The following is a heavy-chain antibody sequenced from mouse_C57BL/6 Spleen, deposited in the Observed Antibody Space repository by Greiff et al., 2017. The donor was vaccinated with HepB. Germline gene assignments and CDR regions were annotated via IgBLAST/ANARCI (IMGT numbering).Heavy chain of an antibody. Sequence: EVKVVESGGGLVKPGGSLKLSCAASGFTFSSYTMSWVRQTPEKRLEWVATISGGGGNTYYPDSVKGRFTISRDNAKNTLYLQMSSLRSEDTALYYCARQDSKRFAYWGQGTLVTVSA. CDR1: GFTFSSYT. V-gene: IGHV5-9*01. D-gene: IGHD2-5*01. J-gene: IGHJ3*01. CDR2: ISGGGGNT. CDR3: ARQDSKRFAY.